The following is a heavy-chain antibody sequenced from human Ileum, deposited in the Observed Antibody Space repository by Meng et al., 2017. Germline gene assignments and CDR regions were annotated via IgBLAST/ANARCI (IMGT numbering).Heavy chain of an antibody. D-gene: IGHD6-6*01. CDR2: IYYSGST. V-gene: IGHV4-61*01. CDR3: ARSSTSPASYFFDY. J-gene: IGHJ4*02. CDR1: GGSVSSGSYY. Sequence: QGQLQESGPRLVRPSETPSLACTVAGGSVSSGSYYWSWIRQPPGKGLEWIGHIYYSGSTNYNPSLKSRVTISVDMSKNQFSLKLNSVTAADTAIYFCARSSTSPASYFFDYWGQGTLVTVSS.